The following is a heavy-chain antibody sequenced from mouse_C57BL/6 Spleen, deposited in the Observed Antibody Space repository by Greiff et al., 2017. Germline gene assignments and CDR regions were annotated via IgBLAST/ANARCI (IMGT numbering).Heavy chain of an antibody. Sequence: QVQLQQPGAELVKPGASVKLSCKASGYTFTSYWMHWVKQRPGQGLEWIGMIHPNSGSTNYNEKFKSKATLTVDKSSSTAYMQLSSLTSEDSAVYYCAEGTTVVSYWYFDVWGTGTTVTVSS. V-gene: IGHV1-64*01. D-gene: IGHD1-1*01. CDR1: GYTFTSYW. J-gene: IGHJ1*03. CDR2: IHPNSGST. CDR3: AEGTTVVSYWYFDV.